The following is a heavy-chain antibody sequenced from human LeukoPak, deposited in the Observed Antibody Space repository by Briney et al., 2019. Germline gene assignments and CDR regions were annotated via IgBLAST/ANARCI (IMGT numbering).Heavy chain of an antibody. CDR3: ARDPGGAVISPDYYYGMDV. V-gene: IGHV4-4*07. CDR2: IFTGGST. Sequence: PSETLSLTCSVSGGSISGYHWSWIRQPAGKGLEWIGRIFTGGSTSYNPSLKSRVTMSVDTSKNQFSLKLNSVTAADTAVYYCARDPGGAVISPDYYYGMDVWGQGTAVTVSS. J-gene: IGHJ6*02. D-gene: IGHD4-23*01. CDR1: GGSISGYH.